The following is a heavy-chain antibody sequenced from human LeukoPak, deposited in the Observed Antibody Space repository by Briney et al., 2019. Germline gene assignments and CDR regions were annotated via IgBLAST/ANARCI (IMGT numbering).Heavy chain of an antibody. CDR1: GGSISSGGYY. J-gene: IGHJ5*02. D-gene: IGHD5-24*01. CDR2: IYYSGST. Sequence: SQTLSLTCTVSGGSISSGGYYWSWIRQHPGKGLEWIGYIYYSGSTYYNPSLKSRVTISVDTSKNQFSLKLSSVTAADTAVYYCARDLRLRRDGYNHNWFDPWGQGTLVTVSS. V-gene: IGHV4-31*02. CDR3: ARDLRLRRDGYNHNWFDP.